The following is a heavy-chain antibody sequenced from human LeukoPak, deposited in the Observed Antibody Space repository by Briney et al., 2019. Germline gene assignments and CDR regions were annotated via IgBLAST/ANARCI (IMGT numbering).Heavy chain of an antibody. V-gene: IGHV4-59*08. CDR2: VYYSGDT. D-gene: IGHD3-3*01. J-gene: IGHJ1*01. CDR1: GGSISSSY. CDR3: ATSPIFGVVDN. Sequence: PSETLSLTCAVSGGSISSSYWTWIRQPPGKGLEWIGNVYYSGDTNYNPSLTGRVTISVDTSRRQFSLKLISVTAADTAVYYCATSPIFGVVDNWGQGSLVTVSS.